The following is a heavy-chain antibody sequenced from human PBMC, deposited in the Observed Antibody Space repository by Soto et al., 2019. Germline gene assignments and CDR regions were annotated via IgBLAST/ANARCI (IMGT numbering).Heavy chain of an antibody. CDR1: GYIFSANY. D-gene: IGHD3-10*01. CDR3: VTAHALGFSNWFDP. J-gene: IGHJ5*02. CDR2: INPHSGAT. Sequence: QVILVQSGAEVQKPGASLKVSCKASGYIFSANYIHWVRQAPGQGREWLGWINPHSGATNYAQKFLGRVTMSADTSASTAYMDLARLKSDDTAVYYCVTAHALGFSNWFDPWGRGTLVTVSS. V-gene: IGHV1-2*02.